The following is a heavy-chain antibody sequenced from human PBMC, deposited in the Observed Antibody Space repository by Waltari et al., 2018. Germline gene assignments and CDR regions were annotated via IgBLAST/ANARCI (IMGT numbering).Heavy chain of an antibody. J-gene: IGHJ4*02. CDR3: ARRQCGGDCFWDY. V-gene: IGHV1-3*01. CDR2: INAGNGNT. D-gene: IGHD2-21*02. CDR1: GYTFTSYA. Sequence: QVQLVQSGAEVKKPGASVKVSCKASGYTFTSYAMHWVRQAPGQRLEWMGWINAGNGNTKYSQKLQGRVTITRDTSASTAYMELSSLRSEDTAVYYCARRQCGGDCFWDYWGQGTLVTVSS.